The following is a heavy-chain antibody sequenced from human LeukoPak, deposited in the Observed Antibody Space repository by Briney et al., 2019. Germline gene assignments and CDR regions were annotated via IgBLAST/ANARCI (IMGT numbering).Heavy chain of an antibody. D-gene: IGHD2-8*01. J-gene: IGHJ6*03. V-gene: IGHV3-30*04. CDR3: AKDRCSNGVGCYYYYMDV. Sequence: GGSLRLSCAASGFTFSSYAMHWVRQAPDKGLEWVAVISYDGSNKYYADSVKGRFTISRDNSKNTLYLQMNSLRAEDTAVYYCAKDRCSNGVGCYYYYMDVWGKGTTVTISS. CDR1: GFTFSSYA. CDR2: ISYDGSNK.